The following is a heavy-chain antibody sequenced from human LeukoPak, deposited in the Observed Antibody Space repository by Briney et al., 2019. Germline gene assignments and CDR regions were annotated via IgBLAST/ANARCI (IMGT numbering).Heavy chain of an antibody. CDR2: IRSKANNYAT. D-gene: IGHD1-26*01. Sequence: GGSLRLSCTASGFTFSGSAIHWVRQGSGEGLEWVGRIRSKANNYATGYTASVKGRFTISRDDSKKTAYLQMNSLKTEDTAVYHCLSLVGASTWVEYWGQGTLVTVSS. V-gene: IGHV3-73*01. CDR1: GFTFSGSA. J-gene: IGHJ4*02. CDR3: LSLVGASTWVEY.